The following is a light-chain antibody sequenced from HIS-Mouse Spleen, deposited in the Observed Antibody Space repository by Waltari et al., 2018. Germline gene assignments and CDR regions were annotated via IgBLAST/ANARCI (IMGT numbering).Light chain of an antibody. CDR3: YSTDSSGNHRV. J-gene: IGLJ2*01. Sequence: SYDLPQPPPLSVPPGQPPRTTSPDNPFPQNFPYWYQQKSGQAPVLVIYEDSKRPSGIPERFSGSSSGTMATLTISGAQVEDEADYYCYSTDSSGNHRVFGGGTKLTVL. CDR1: PFPQNF. V-gene: IGLV3-10*01. CDR2: EDS.